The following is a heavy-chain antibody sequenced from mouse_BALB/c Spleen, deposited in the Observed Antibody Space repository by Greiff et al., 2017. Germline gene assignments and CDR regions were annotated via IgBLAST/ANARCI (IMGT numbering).Heavy chain of an antibody. CDR2: INSNGGST. V-gene: IGHV5-6-3*01. CDR1: GFTFSSYG. J-gene: IGHJ4*01. D-gene: IGHD2-3*01. CDR3: ARGDGYYRAMDY. Sequence: EVKLVESGGGLVQPGGSLKLSCAASGFTFSSYGMSWVRQTPDKRLELVATINSNGGSTYYPDSVKGRFTISRDNAKNTLYLQMSSLKSEDTAMYYCARGDGYYRAMDYWGQGTSVTVSS.